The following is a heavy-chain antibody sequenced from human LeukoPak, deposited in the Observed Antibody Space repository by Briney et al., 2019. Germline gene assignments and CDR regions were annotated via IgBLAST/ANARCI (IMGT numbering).Heavy chain of an antibody. CDR3: ARDWNRYAY. CDR2: TYYRGTT. V-gene: IGHV4-39*07. J-gene: IGHJ4*02. CDR1: GASISSTSYY. Sequence: SETLSLTCSVSGASISSTSYYWGWIRQPPGKGLEWIGSTYYRGTTYYNPSLKSRVTISVDTSKNQFSLQLSSVTAADTAVYYCARDWNRYAYWGQGTLVTVSS. D-gene: IGHD1-1*01.